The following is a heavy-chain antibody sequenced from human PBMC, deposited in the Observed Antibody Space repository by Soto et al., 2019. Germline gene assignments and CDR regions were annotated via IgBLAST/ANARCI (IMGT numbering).Heavy chain of an antibody. CDR1: GGSFSGYY. CDR2: INHSGST. Sequence: SETLSLTCAVYGGSFSGYYWSWIRQPPGKGLEWIGEINHSGSTNYNPSLKSRVTISVDTSKNQFSLKLSSVTAADTAVYYCARGSVSTRLSGTLDVWGKGTTVTVSS. CDR3: ARGSVSTRLSGTLDV. V-gene: IGHV4-34*01. J-gene: IGHJ6*04. D-gene: IGHD5-12*01.